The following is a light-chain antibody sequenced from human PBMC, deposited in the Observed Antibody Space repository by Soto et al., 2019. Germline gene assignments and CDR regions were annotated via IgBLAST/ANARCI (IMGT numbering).Light chain of an antibody. CDR1: QSVSSNY. CDR2: GAS. V-gene: IGKV3-20*01. CDR3: QQYGISPRT. Sequence: EIVLTQSPGTLSLSPGERATLSCRASQSVSSNYLAWYQQKPGQAPRLFIYGASSRATGIPDRFSRSGSGTDFTLTISRLDPEEFAVYDCQQYGISPRTFGQGTKVDIK. J-gene: IGKJ1*01.